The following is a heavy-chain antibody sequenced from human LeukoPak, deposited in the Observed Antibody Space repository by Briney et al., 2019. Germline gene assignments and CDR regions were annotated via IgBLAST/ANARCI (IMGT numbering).Heavy chain of an antibody. D-gene: IGHD3-16*01. V-gene: IGHV3-48*02. CDR1: DFSFRTYS. Sequence: GGSLRLSCGASDFSFRTYSMIWARQTPGTGLEWISYISSGGGVTHYAESVKGRFSISRDNAKNSLFLQMNRLKDEDTAVYSCARVGVGDWGSVWDHWGQGVRVTVSS. J-gene: IGHJ4*02. CDR2: ISSGGGVT. CDR3: ARVGVGDWGSVWDH.